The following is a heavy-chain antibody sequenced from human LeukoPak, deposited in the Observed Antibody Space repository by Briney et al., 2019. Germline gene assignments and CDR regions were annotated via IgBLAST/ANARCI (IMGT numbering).Heavy chain of an antibody. CDR3: ARVEDYGDYYFDY. Sequence: ASVKVSCEASGYTFTGYYMHWVRQAPGQGLEWMGWINPNSGGTNYAQKFQGRVTMTRDTSISTAYMELSRLRSDDTAVYYCARVEDYGDYYFDYWGQGTLVTVSS. D-gene: IGHD4-17*01. CDR1: GYTFTGYY. V-gene: IGHV1-2*02. J-gene: IGHJ4*02. CDR2: INPNSGGT.